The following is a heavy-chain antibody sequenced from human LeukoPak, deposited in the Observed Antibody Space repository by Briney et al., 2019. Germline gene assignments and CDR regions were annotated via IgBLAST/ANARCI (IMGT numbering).Heavy chain of an antibody. V-gene: IGHV3-23*01. J-gene: IGHJ4*02. D-gene: IGHD3-10*01. CDR3: ARAYYYGSGSYSAVSN. CDR1: AFTFSSYA. CDR2: ISGSGGST. Sequence: GGSLRLSCAASAFTFSSYAISWVRQAPGKGLEWVSAISGSGGSTYYADSVKGRFTISRDNSKNTLYLQMNSLRAEDTAVYYCARAYYYGSGSYSAVSNWGQGTLVTVSS.